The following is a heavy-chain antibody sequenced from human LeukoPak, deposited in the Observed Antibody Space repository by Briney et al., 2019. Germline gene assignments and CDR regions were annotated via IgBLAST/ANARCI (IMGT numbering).Heavy chain of an antibody. CDR2: INHSGST. CDR1: GGSFSGYY. D-gene: IGHD3-9*01. Sequence: SETLSLTCAVYGGSFSGYYWSWIRQPPGKGLEWLGEINHSGSTNYNPSLKSRVTISVDTSKNQFSLKLSSVTAADTAVYYCARRHYDILTGYLAGVRYWGQGTLVTVSS. CDR3: ARRHYDILTGYLAGVRY. V-gene: IGHV4-34*01. J-gene: IGHJ4*02.